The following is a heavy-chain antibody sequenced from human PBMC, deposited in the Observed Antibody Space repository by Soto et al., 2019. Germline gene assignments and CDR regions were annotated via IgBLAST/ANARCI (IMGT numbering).Heavy chain of an antibody. CDR1: GGTLSSYA. CDR2: IIPIFGTA. CDR3: ARIATTNRYYFDY. J-gene: IGHJ4*02. V-gene: IGHV1-69*01. D-gene: IGHD5-12*01. Sequence: QVQLVQSGAEVKKPGSSVKVSCTASGGTLSSYAISGVRQAPGQGLDCLGGIIPIFGTANYAQKFQGRVTITADESTSTAYMELSSLRSEYTAVYYCARIATTNRYYFDYWGQGPLVTVSS.